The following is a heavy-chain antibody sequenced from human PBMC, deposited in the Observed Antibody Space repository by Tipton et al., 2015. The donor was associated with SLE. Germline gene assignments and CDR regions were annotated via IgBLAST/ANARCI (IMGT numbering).Heavy chain of an antibody. J-gene: IGHJ4*02. CDR3: ARTPRVDCGGDGHLGY. V-gene: IGHV1-46*01. CDR2: INPSGGST. CDR1: GYTFTSYY. Sequence: QSGAEVKKPGASVKVSCKASGYTFTSYYMHWVRQAPGQGLEWMGIINPSGGSTSYAQKFQGRVTMTRETSTSTVYMELSSLRSEDTAVYYCARTPRVDCGGDGHLGYWGQGTLVTVSS. D-gene: IGHD2-21*01.